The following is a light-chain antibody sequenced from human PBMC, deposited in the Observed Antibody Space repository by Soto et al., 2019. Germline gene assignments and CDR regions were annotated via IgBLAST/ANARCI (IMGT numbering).Light chain of an antibody. CDR1: KLGDKY. CDR3: QAGDSSPGV. Sequence: SYELTQPPSVSVSPGQTASITCSGDKLGDKYACWYQQKPGQSPVLVIYQDSKRPSGIPERFSGSNSGNTATLTISGTQAIEGAGLFRQAGDSSPGVLGNGTQVTVL. CDR2: QDS. J-gene: IGLJ1*01. V-gene: IGLV3-1*01.